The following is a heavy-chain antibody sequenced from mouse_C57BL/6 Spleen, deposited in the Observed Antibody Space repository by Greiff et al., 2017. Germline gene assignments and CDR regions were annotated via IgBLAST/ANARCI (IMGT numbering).Heavy chain of an antibody. CDR1: GYAFSSSW. V-gene: IGHV1-82*01. Sequence: LQESGPELVKPGASVQISCKASGYAFSSSWMNWVKQRPGKGLEWIGRIYPGDGDTNYNGKFKGKATLTGDKSSRTAYMQLSSLTSEDSAVYFCASGRDSSGSFAYWGQGTLVTVSA. CDR3: ASGRDSSGSFAY. CDR2: IYPGDGDT. D-gene: IGHD3-2*02. J-gene: IGHJ3*01.